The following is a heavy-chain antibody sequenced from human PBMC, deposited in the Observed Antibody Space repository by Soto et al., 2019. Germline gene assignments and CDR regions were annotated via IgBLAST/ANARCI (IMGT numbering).Heavy chain of an antibody. CDR3: AREGYYDSSGYFYLNY. D-gene: IGHD3-22*01. J-gene: IGHJ4*02. Sequence: PGGSLRLSCAASGFSFSSYGMHWVRQAPGKGLEWVAVIWYDGSNKYYADSVKGRLTISRDSSKNTLYLQMNSLRAEDTAVYYCAREGYYDSSGYFYLNYWGQVXLVTVYS. CDR1: GFSFSSYG. V-gene: IGHV3-33*01. CDR2: IWYDGSNK.